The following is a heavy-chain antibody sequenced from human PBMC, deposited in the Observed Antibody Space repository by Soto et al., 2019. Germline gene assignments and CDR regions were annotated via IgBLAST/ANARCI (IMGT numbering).Heavy chain of an antibody. CDR2: ISSNGGTT. D-gene: IGHD1-7*01. Sequence: EVQLAESGGGMVQPGGSLRLSGVASGFTFRAYDMHWVPQPPGKGLEYVSSISSNGGTTYYGNSVKGRFTISRDNSKNTLYLQMGSLRAEDMAVYYCVRRVSGNYDYWGQGTLVTVSS. CDR1: GFTFRAYD. V-gene: IGHV3-64*01. CDR3: VRRVSGNYDY. J-gene: IGHJ4*02.